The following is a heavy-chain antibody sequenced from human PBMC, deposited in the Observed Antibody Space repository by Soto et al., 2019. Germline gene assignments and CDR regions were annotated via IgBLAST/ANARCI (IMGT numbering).Heavy chain of an antibody. D-gene: IGHD6-6*01. CDR3: ATGKGWKYSSSSRAFDI. V-gene: IGHV1-24*01. CDR1: GYTLTDLS. J-gene: IGHJ3*02. Sequence: ASVKVSCKVSGYTLTDLSIHWVRQAPGKGLDWMGGFDPEDGETIYAQKFQGRVTMTEDTSTDTAYMELSSLRSEDTAVYYCATGKGWKYSSSSRAFDIWGQGTMVTVSS. CDR2: FDPEDGET.